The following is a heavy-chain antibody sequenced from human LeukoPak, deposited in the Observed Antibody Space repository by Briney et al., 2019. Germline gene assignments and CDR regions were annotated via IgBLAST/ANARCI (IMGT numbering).Heavy chain of an antibody. V-gene: IGHV1-18*01. D-gene: IGHD1-26*01. CDR3: ARDRIVGATSGARRDENYYYGMDV. J-gene: IGHJ6*02. CDR2: ISAYNGNT. CDR1: GYTFTSYG. Sequence: ASVKVSCKASGYTFTSYGISWVRQAPGQGLEWMGWISAYNGNTNYAQKLQGRVTMTTDTSTSTAYMELRSLRSDDTAVYYCARDRIVGATSGARRDENYYYGMDVWGQGTTVTVSS.